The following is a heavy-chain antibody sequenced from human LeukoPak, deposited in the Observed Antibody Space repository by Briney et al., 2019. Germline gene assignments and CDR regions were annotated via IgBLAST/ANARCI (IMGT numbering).Heavy chain of an antibody. Sequence: GGSLRLSCAASGFTFSDYTMNWVRQAPGKGLEWVSSISGSSGYIYYADSVEGRFTISRDNAKNSLYLQMNSLRAEDTAVYYCARVEAAGFVFDYWGQGTLVTVSS. D-gene: IGHD6-13*01. CDR2: ISGSSGYI. CDR1: GFTFSDYT. J-gene: IGHJ4*02. CDR3: ARVEAAGFVFDY. V-gene: IGHV3-21*01.